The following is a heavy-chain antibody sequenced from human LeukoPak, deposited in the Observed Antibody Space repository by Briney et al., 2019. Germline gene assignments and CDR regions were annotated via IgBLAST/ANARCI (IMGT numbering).Heavy chain of an antibody. CDR2: ISYDGCNK. D-gene: IGHD6-6*01. CDR3: ARVHFSSSPYFDY. CDR1: GFTFSSYA. Sequence: GGSLRLSCAASGFTFSSYAMHWVRQAPGKGLEWVAVISYDGCNKYYADSVKGRFTISRDNSKNTLYLQMNSLRAEDTAVYYCARVHFSSSPYFDYWGQGTLVTVSS. V-gene: IGHV3-30-3*01. J-gene: IGHJ4*02.